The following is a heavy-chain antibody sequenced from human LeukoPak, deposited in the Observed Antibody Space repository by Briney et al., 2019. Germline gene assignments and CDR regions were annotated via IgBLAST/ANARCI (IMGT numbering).Heavy chain of an antibody. Sequence: PGRSLRLSCAASGLTFSSYAMHWVRHAPGKGLEWVAVISYDGSNKYYADSVKGRFTISRDSSKNTLYLQMNSLRAEDTAVYYCARDTRGDYYFDYWGQGTLVTVSS. CDR1: GLTFSSYA. CDR3: ARDTRGDYYFDY. D-gene: IGHD2-21*02. CDR2: ISYDGSNK. J-gene: IGHJ4*02. V-gene: IGHV3-30-3*01.